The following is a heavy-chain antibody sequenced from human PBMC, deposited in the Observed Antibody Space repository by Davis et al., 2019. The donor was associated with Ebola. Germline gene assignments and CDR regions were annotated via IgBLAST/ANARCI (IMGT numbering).Heavy chain of an antibody. V-gene: IGHV1-69*06. D-gene: IGHD6-19*01. CDR3: AREGGYSSGWPYFDN. CDR2: IIPILGPG. J-gene: IGHJ4*02. CDR1: GGTFSSYA. Sequence: AASVKVSCKASGGTFSSYAISWVRQAPGQGLEWMGGIIPILGPGNYGQKFQGRVTITADKSTSTAYMELSSLSYEDTAVYYCAREGGYSSGWPYFDNWGQGTLVTVSS.